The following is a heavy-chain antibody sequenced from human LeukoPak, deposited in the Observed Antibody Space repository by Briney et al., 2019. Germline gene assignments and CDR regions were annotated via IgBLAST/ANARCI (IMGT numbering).Heavy chain of an antibody. J-gene: IGHJ4*02. CDR1: GFTFSSYA. Sequence: GGSLRLSCAASGFTFSSYAMSWVRQAPGKGLEWVSAISGSGGSTYYADSVKGRFTISRDNSKNTLYLQMNSLRAEDTAVYYCAKDCFYDILTGRYDYWGQGTLVTVSS. CDR3: AKDCFYDILTGRYDY. D-gene: IGHD3-9*01. V-gene: IGHV3-23*01. CDR2: ISGSGGST.